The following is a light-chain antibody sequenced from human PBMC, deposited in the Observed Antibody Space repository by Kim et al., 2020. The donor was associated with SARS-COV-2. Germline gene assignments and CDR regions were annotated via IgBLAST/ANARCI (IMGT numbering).Light chain of an antibody. Sequence: ASVGDRVTITCQASQDISNSLNWYQQRPGQAPKLLIYDTSNLQTGVPSRFSGSGSGTDFTVTISSLQPEDIATYYCQQYDNVPITFGQGTRLEIK. CDR1: QDISNS. CDR3: QQYDNVPIT. CDR2: DTS. V-gene: IGKV1-33*01. J-gene: IGKJ5*01.